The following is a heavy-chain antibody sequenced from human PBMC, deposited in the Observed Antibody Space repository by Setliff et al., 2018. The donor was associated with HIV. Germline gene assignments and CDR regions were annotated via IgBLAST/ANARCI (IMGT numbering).Heavy chain of an antibody. D-gene: IGHD3-10*01. Sequence: GGSLRLSCAASGFTFSSYSMNWVRQAPGKGLEWVSYISSSSSTIYYADSVKGRFTISRDNAKNSLYLQMNSLRAEDTAVYYCARDRGYDSASWFDPWGQGTLVTVSS. CDR2: ISSSSSTI. CDR3: ARDRGYDSASWFDP. CDR1: GFTFSSYS. V-gene: IGHV3-48*01. J-gene: IGHJ5*02.